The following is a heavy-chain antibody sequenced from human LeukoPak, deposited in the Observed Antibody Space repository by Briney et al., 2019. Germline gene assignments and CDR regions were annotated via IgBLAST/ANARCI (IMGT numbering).Heavy chain of an antibody. J-gene: IGHJ6*04. V-gene: IGHV3-21*01. CDR3: ARATVTTIPLHHYGMDV. D-gene: IGHD4-17*01. Sequence: PGGSLRLSCAACGFTFSSYSMNWVRQAPGKGLEWVSSISSSSSYIYYADSVKGRFTISRDNAKNSLYLQMNSLRAEDTAVYYCARATVTTIPLHHYGMDVWGKGTTVTVSS. CDR1: GFTFSSYS. CDR2: ISSSSSYI.